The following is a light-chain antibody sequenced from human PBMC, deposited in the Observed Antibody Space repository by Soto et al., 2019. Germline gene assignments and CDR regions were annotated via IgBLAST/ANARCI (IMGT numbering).Light chain of an antibody. CDR2: STN. J-gene: IGLJ7*01. CDR1: SGSVSTNYY. V-gene: IGLV8-61*01. CDR3: VLFMGSGINV. Sequence: QAVVTQEPSLSVSPGGTVTFTCGLSSGSVSTNYYPSWYQQTPGQSPRTLMYSTNTRSSGVPDRFSGSILGNKAALTITGAQADDESDYYCVLFMGSGINVFGGGTQVTVL.